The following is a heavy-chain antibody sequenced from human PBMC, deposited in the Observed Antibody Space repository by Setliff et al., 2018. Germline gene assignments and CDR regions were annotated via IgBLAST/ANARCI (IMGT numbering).Heavy chain of an antibody. V-gene: IGHV3-43*01. D-gene: IGHD3-22*01. CDR1: GFTFDDYT. Sequence: GGSLRLSCAASGFTFDDYTMHWVRQAPGKGLEWVSLISWDGGSTYYADSVKGRFTISRDNSKNSLYLQMNSLRTEDTALYYCAKDKRSYYDSSGYYHPTGYYFDYWGQGTLVTVSS. J-gene: IGHJ4*02. CDR2: ISWDGGST. CDR3: AKDKRSYYDSSGYYHPTGYYFDY.